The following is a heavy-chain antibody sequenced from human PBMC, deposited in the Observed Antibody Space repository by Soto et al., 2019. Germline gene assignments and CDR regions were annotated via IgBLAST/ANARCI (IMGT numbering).Heavy chain of an antibody. CDR1: GYSISSSNW. Sequence: SETLSLTCTVSGYSISSSNWWGWFRQPPGKGREWIGTMYYNRNTYYNPSLKSRVTISADTSQNQFSLDLTSVTATDTAVYFCARHPGYCSGGSCNGQYTLDVWGQGTTVTSP. J-gene: IGHJ6*02. D-gene: IGHD2-15*01. CDR2: MYYNRNT. V-gene: IGHV4-38-2*02. CDR3: ARHPGYCSGGSCNGQYTLDV.